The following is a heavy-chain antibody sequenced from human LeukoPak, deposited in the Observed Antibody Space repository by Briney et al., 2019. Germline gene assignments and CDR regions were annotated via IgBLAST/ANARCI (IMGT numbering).Heavy chain of an antibody. CDR2: ISSSGSTI. CDR3: ARDRAAFVVVPAAIIFDY. J-gene: IGHJ4*02. Sequence: GGSLRLSCAASGFTFSDYYMSWIRQAPGKGLEWVSYISSSGSTIYYADSVKGRFTISRDNAKNSLYLQMNSLRAEDTAVYYCARDRAAFVVVPAAIIFDYWGQGTLVTVSS. CDR1: GFTFSDYY. V-gene: IGHV3-11*04. D-gene: IGHD2-2*02.